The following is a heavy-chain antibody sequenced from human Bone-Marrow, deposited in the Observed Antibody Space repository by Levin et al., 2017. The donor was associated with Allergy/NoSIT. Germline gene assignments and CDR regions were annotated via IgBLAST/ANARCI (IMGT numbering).Heavy chain of an antibody. V-gene: IGHV3-30*18. D-gene: IGHD4-11*01. Sequence: PGGSLRLSCAASGFTFSSYGMHWVRQAPGKGLEWVAVISYDGSNKYYADSVKGRFTISRDNSKNTLYLQMNSLRAEDTAVYYCAKDSRPFYRDYFDYWGQGTLVTVSS. CDR2: ISYDGSNK. CDR3: AKDSRPFYRDYFDY. J-gene: IGHJ4*02. CDR1: GFTFSSYG.